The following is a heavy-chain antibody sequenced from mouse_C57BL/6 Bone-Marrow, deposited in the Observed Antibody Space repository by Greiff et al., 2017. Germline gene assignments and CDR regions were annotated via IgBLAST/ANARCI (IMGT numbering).Heavy chain of an antibody. Sequence: QVQLQQPGAELVRPGSSVKLSCKASGYTFTSYWMDWVKQRPGQGLEWIGNIYPSDSETHYNQKFKDKATLTVDKSSSTAYMQLSSLTSEDSAVYYCARHYVYDVFAYWGQGTLVTVSA. CDR3: ARHYVYDVFAY. D-gene: IGHD2-2*01. CDR1: GYTFTSYW. J-gene: IGHJ3*01. CDR2: IYPSDSET. V-gene: IGHV1-61*01.